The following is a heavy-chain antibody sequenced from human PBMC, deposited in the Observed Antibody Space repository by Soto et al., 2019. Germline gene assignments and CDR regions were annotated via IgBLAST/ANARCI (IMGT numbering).Heavy chain of an antibody. CDR3: ARVIAAPPHYYYGMDV. CDR1: GYTFTSYD. Sequence: GASVKVSCKASGYTFTSYDINWVRQATGQGLEWMGWMNPNSGNTGYAQKFQGRVTMTRNTSISTAYMELSSLRSEDTAVYYCARVIAAPPHYYYGMDVWGQGTTVTVSS. V-gene: IGHV1-8*01. CDR2: MNPNSGNT. D-gene: IGHD6-13*01. J-gene: IGHJ6*02.